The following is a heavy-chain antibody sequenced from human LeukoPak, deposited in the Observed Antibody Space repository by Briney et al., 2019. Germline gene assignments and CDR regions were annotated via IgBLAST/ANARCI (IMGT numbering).Heavy chain of an antibody. Sequence: GGSLRLSCAASGFTFDDYAMHWVRQAPGKGLEWVSGISWNSGSIGYADSVKGRFTISRDNAKNSLYLQMNSLRAEDTAVYYCARGLSSGYYASVYWGQGTLVTVSS. CDR2: ISWNSGSI. CDR1: GFTFDDYA. J-gene: IGHJ4*02. V-gene: IGHV3-9*01. D-gene: IGHD3-22*01. CDR3: ARGLSSGYYASVY.